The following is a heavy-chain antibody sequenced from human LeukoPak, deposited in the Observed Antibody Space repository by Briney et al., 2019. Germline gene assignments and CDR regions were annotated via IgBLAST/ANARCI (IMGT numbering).Heavy chain of an antibody. D-gene: IGHD6-19*01. Sequence: GESLKISCKGSGYNFTNYLIGCVPQMPGKGLECMGIIFGDDSDTRYSPSFQGQVTITGEKSISTAYLQWNSLKASDTAMYYCARRGRYSSVRGEFDYWGQGTLVTVSS. CDR2: IFGDDSDT. V-gene: IGHV5-51*01. CDR3: ARRGRYSSVRGEFDY. CDR1: GYNFTNYL. J-gene: IGHJ4*02.